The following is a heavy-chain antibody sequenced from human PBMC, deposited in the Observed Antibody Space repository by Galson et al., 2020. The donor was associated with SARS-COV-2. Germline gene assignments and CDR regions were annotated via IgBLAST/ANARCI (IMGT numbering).Heavy chain of an antibody. Sequence: SETLSLTCTVSGGSISSSSYYWGWIRQPPGKGLEWIGSIYYSGSTYYNPSLKSRVTISVDTSKNQFSLKLSSVTAADTAVYYCARQDYGAYGGAFDIWGQGTMVTVSS. CDR2: IYYSGST. J-gene: IGHJ3*02. CDR1: GGSISSSSYY. CDR3: ARQDYGAYGGAFDI. D-gene: IGHD4-17*01. V-gene: IGHV4-39*01.